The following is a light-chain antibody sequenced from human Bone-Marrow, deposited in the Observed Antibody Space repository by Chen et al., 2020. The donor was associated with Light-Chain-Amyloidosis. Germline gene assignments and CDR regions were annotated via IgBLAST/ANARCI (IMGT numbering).Light chain of an antibody. CDR3: SSYTSGSTLV. J-gene: IGLJ2*01. CDR1: SSDVGGYNY. V-gene: IGLV2-14*03. Sequence: QSALTQPASVSGSTGQSITISCTGTSSDVGGYNYVSWYQQHPGKAPKLMIYDVSNRPSGVSNRFSGSKSGNTASLTISGLQAEDEADYYCSSYTSGSTLVFGGGTKLTVL. CDR2: DVS.